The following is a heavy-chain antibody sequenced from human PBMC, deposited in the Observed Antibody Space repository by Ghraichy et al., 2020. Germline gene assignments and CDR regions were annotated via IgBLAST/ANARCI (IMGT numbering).Heavy chain of an antibody. CDR1: GGTFSSYA. CDR2: IIPIFGTA. Sequence: SVKVSCKASGGTFSSYAISWVRQAPGQGLEWMGGIIPIFGTANYAQKFQGRVTITADESTSTAYMELSSLRSEDTAVYYCARVNEVPVVVPAAIGSYYYGMDVWGQGTTVTVSS. V-gene: IGHV1-69*13. CDR3: ARVNEVPVVVPAAIGSYYYGMDV. D-gene: IGHD2-2*02. J-gene: IGHJ6*02.